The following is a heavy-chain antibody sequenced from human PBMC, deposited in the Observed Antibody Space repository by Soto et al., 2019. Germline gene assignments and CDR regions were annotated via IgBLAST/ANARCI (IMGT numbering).Heavy chain of an antibody. CDR2: ISAHNGNT. V-gene: IGHV1-18*01. CDR1: GYTFTSYG. D-gene: IGHD1-1*01. J-gene: IGHJ4*02. Sequence: QDHLVQSGAEVKKPEASVKVSCKDSGYTFTSYGMTWVRQAPGQGLEWMGWISAHNGNTDYAQKLQGRVIVTRDTSTSTAYMELRSLISDDTAVYYCARGRYGDYWGQGALVTVSS. CDR3: ARGRYGDY.